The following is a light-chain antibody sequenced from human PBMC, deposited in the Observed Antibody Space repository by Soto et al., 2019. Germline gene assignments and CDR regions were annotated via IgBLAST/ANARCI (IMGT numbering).Light chain of an antibody. CDR1: QSVSSN. V-gene: IGKV3-15*01. Sequence: EIVLAKNTATQRLSGEERGTLSCRASQSVSSNLAWYQQKPGQAPRLLIYDASTRATVIPARFSGSGSGTEFTLTGRRLRSEAFPVYRCMRDPAWLPVTFRHGTRLEIK. J-gene: IGKJ5*01. CDR2: DAS. CDR3: MRDPAWLPVT.